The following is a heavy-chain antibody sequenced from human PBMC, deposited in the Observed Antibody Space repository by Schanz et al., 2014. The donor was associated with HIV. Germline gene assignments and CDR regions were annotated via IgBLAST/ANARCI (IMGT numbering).Heavy chain of an antibody. CDR2: ISWHGYTV. CDR1: GFTFTDYA. D-gene: IGHD3-22*01. Sequence: EVQLLESGGHLVQPGRSLRLSCAASGFTFTDYAMHWVRQVPGKGLEWVAGISWHGYTVGYADSVKGRFTISRDNSKNSLSLLIKSLRADDAAVYYCAKDRNYYESKYRGKGNYYYYYGMDVWGQGTTVTVSS. CDR3: AKDRNYYESKYRGKGNYYYYYGMDV. V-gene: IGHV3-9*01. J-gene: IGHJ6*02.